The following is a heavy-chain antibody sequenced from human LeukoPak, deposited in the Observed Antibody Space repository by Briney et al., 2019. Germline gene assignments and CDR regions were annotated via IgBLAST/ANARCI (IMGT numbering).Heavy chain of an antibody. CDR3: ASEGYYDFWSGWTGSDAFDI. Sequence: SETLSLTCTVPGGSISSYYWSWIRQPAGKGLEWIGRIYTSGSTNYNPPLKSRVTMSVDTSKNQFSLKLSSVTAADTDVYYCASEGYYDFWSGWTGSDAFDIWGQGTMVTVPS. V-gene: IGHV4-4*07. CDR2: IYTSGST. D-gene: IGHD3-3*01. J-gene: IGHJ3*02. CDR1: GGSISSYY.